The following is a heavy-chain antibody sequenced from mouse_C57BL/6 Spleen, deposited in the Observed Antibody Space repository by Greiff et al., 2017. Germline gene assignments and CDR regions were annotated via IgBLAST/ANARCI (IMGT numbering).Heavy chain of an antibody. Sequence: QVQLQQSGAELVKPGASVKISCKASGYAFSSYWMHWVKQRPGQGLEWIGRIYPGDGDTNYNGQFQGKATLTADTSSSTAYMQLSSLTSEDSAVYFCARARRRGWYFDVWGTGTTVTVSS. J-gene: IGHJ1*03. CDR3: ARARRRGWYFDV. CDR1: GYAFSSYW. D-gene: IGHD2-12*01. CDR2: IYPGDGDT. V-gene: IGHV1-80*01.